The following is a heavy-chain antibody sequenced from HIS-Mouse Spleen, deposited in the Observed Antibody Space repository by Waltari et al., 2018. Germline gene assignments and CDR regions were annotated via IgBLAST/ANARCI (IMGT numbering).Heavy chain of an antibody. CDR3: AGWYYYDSSGYFP. CDR1: GGTFSSYA. V-gene: IGHV1-69*01. J-gene: IGHJ5*02. D-gene: IGHD3-22*01. CDR2: IIPIHGTA. Sequence: QVQLVQSGAEVKKPGSSVKVSCKASGGTFSSYAISWVRPAPGQGLEWVGGIIPIHGTANSAQQFQGRVTIPAGESHGTADMELSSLRSEDTAVYYCAGWYYYDSSGYFPWGQGTLVTVSS.